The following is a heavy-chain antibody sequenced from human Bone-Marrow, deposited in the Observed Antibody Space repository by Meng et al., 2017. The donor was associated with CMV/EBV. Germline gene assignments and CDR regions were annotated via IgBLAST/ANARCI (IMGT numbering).Heavy chain of an antibody. J-gene: IGHJ4*02. CDR3: ARDPYSSSWYRGYFDY. D-gene: IGHD6-13*01. CDR2: ISSSSSYI. V-gene: IGHV3-21*01. CDR1: GFTFSSYS. Sequence: GFTFSSYSMNWVRKARGKGLEWVSSISSSSSYIYYADSVKDRFTISRENAKNSLYLQMNSLRAEDTAVYYCARDPYSSSWYRGYFDYWGQGTLVTVSS.